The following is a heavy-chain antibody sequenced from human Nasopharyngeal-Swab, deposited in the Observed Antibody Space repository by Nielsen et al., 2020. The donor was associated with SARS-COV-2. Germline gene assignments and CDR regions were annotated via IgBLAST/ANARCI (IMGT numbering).Heavy chain of an antibody. CDR3: ARGFRRYQLLPGWFDP. CDR2: IYYSGST. V-gene: IGHV4-30-4*01. J-gene: IGHJ5*02. D-gene: IGHD2-2*01. Sequence: WIRQPPGKSLEWIGYIYYSGSTYYNPSLKSRVTISVDTSKNQFSLKLSSVTAADTAVYYCARGFRRYQLLPGWFDPWGQGTLVTVSS.